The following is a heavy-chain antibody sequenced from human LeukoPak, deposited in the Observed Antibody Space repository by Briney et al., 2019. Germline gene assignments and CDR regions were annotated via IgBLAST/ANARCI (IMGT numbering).Heavy chain of an antibody. D-gene: IGHD6-19*01. CDR2: IYYNGST. J-gene: IGHJ4*02. Sequence: SETLSLTCTVSGGSISGHYWTWIRQPPGKGLEWMGYIYYNGSTNYNPSLKSRVTISVDASKNQFSLKLRSVTAADTAVYYCARAGQQWLGYYFDYWGQGTQVTVSS. CDR1: GGSISGHY. CDR3: ARAGQQWLGYYFDY. V-gene: IGHV4-59*11.